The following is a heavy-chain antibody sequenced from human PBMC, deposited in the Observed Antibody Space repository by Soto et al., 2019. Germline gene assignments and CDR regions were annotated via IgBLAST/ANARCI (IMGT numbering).Heavy chain of an antibody. CDR1: GYTFTSYG. Sequence: QVQLVQSGAEVKKPGASVKVSCKASGYTFTSYGISWVRQAPGQGLEWMGWISAYNGNTNYAQKLQGRVTMTTDTSPRTAYMELRSLRSDDTAVYYCARVQDFPRSSSPRPRGGDYWGQGTLVTVSS. CDR2: ISAYNGNT. CDR3: ARVQDFPRSSSPRPRGGDY. D-gene: IGHD6-6*01. J-gene: IGHJ4*02. V-gene: IGHV1-18*01.